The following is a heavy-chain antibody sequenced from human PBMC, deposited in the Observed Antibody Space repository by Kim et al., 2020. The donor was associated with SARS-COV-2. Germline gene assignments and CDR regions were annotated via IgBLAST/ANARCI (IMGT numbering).Heavy chain of an antibody. V-gene: IGHV3-30*04. CDR3: ARDRVEFGTTGNHGNFD. CDR1: GFTFSSYA. CDR2: ISYDGSNK. D-gene: IGHD4-17*01. Sequence: GGSLRLSCAASGFTFSSYAMHWVRQAPGKGLEWVAVISYDGSNKYYVDSVKGRFTISRDNSKNTLYLQMNSLRAEDTAVYYCARDRVEFGTTGNHGNFD. J-gene: IGHJ4*01.